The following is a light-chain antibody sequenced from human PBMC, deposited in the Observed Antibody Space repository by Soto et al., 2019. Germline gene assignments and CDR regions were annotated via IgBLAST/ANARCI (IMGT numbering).Light chain of an antibody. CDR3: QQYSVSPLT. V-gene: IGKV3D-15*01. J-gene: IGKJ4*01. CDR2: GAS. CDR1: QSVSSN. Sequence: EIVLTQSPATLSVSPGERAALSCRASQSVSSNLAWYQQKPGQPPRLLIFGASTRATGIPARFSGSGSEAEFTLTISSLQSEDFAVYYCQQYSVSPLTFGGGTKVEIK.